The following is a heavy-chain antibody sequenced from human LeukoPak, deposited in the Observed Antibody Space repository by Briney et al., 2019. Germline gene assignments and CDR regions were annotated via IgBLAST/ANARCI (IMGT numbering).Heavy chain of an antibody. CDR3: ASPKPDY. Sequence: PGGSLRLSCAASGFTFRSWYMYWVRQRPGKGLEWLCRITSDGSTSYYADSVRGRFTISRDNAKNTLYLQMNSLKDEDTAVYYCASPKPDYWGQGTLVTVSS. CDR1: GFTFRSWY. CDR2: ITSDGSTS. V-gene: IGHV3-74*01. J-gene: IGHJ4*02.